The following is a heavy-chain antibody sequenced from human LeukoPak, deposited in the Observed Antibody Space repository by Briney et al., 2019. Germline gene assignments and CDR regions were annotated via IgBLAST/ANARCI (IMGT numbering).Heavy chain of an antibody. Sequence: PSETLSLTCTVSGGSISTYYWSWIRQPAGKGLEWIGRIYTSGSTNYNPSLKSRVTMSVDTSKNQFSLKLSSVTAADTAVYYCVRVIGAPNYYYYMDVWAKGTTVTVSS. D-gene: IGHD3-22*01. CDR2: IYTSGST. J-gene: IGHJ6*03. CDR1: GGSISTYY. V-gene: IGHV4-4*07. CDR3: VRVIGAPNYYYYMDV.